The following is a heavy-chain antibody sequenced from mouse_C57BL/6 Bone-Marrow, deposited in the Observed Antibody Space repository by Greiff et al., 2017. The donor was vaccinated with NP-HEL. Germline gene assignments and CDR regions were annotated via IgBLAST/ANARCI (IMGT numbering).Heavy chain of an antibody. CDR1: GYSFTNYL. Sequence: VQLQQSGAELVRPGTSVKVSCTASGYSFTNYLIEWVKQRPGQGLEWIGVINPGSGGTNYNEKFKGKATLTADKSSSTAYMQLSSLTSEDSAVYFCARGDVYFDYWGQGTTLTVSS. V-gene: IGHV1-54*01. J-gene: IGHJ2*01. CDR2: INPGSGGT. D-gene: IGHD3-3*01. CDR3: ARGDVYFDY.